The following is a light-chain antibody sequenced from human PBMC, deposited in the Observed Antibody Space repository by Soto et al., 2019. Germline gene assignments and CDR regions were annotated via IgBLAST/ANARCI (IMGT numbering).Light chain of an antibody. V-gene: IGKV3-15*01. CDR3: QQYNNWPPWT. CDR1: QSVGSS. Sequence: EVVMTQSPVTLSVSPGERATLSCRAGQSVGSSLAWYQQKPGQAPRLLIYGASTRATGIPARFSGSGSGTEFTLTISSLQSEDSAVYYGQQYNNWPPWTFGQGTKVDI. J-gene: IGKJ1*01. CDR2: GAS.